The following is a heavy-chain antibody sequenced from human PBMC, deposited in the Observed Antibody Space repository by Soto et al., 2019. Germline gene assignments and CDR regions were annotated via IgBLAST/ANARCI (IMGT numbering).Heavy chain of an antibody. V-gene: IGHV4-30-2*01. J-gene: IGHJ5*02. Sequence: NPXEILSLTCAVSGCSISSGGYSWSWIRQPPGEGLEWIGYIYHSGSTYYNPSLKSRATISVDRSKNQFSLKLSSVTAADTAVYYCARVKDYYDSSGYHNWFDHWGQGTLVTVSS. CDR3: ARVKDYYDSSGYHNWFDH. CDR2: IYHSGST. CDR1: GCSISSGGYS. D-gene: IGHD3-22*01.